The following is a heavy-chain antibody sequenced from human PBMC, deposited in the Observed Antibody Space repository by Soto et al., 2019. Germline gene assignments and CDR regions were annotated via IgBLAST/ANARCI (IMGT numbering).Heavy chain of an antibody. J-gene: IGHJ6*02. D-gene: IGHD2-15*01. V-gene: IGHV1-69*06. CDR2: ISPNFGTA. Sequence: SVKVSCKASGGTFRSYAISWVRQAPGQGLEWMGGISPNFGTANYAQKFQDRVTMTADKSTSTAYMELSSLRSEDTAVYYCAREGRTPPFYYYIGWDVWGQGTTVTVSS. CDR1: GGTFRSYA. CDR3: AREGRTPPFYYYIGWDV.